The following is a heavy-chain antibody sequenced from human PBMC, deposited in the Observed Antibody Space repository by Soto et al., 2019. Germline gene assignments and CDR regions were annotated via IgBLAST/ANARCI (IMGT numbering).Heavy chain of an antibody. V-gene: IGHV1-18*01. J-gene: IGHJ6*02. CDR3: ARGLYSVYDRAIEYYYYYGMDV. CDR2: TSAYNGNT. Sequence: ASVKVSCKASGYTFTSYGISRVRQAPGQGLEWKGWTSAYNGNTNYAQKLQGRVTMTTDTSTSTAYMELRSLRSDDTAVYYCARGLYSVYDRAIEYYYYYGMDVWGQGTTDTVSS. D-gene: IGHD5-12*01. CDR1: GYTFTSYG.